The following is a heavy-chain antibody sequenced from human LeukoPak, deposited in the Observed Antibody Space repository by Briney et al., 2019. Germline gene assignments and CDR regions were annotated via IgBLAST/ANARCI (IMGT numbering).Heavy chain of an antibody. V-gene: IGHV3-53*01. CDR2: FSSSGRT. CDR1: GFSVSSNY. CDR3: ARVGAAARGDY. J-gene: IGHJ4*02. Sequence: GGSLRLSCAVSGFSVSSNYVTWVRQAPGKGLEWVSVFSSSGRTYYADSVKGRFTISRDNSKNTVDLQMNSLRGEDTALYYCARVGAAARGDYWGQGTLVTVSS. D-gene: IGHD6-13*01.